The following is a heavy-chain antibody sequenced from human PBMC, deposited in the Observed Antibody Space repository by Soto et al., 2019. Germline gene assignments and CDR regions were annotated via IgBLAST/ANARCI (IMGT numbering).Heavy chain of an antibody. D-gene: IGHD6-19*01. V-gene: IGHV3-23*01. CDR2: ISGSGGST. CDR1: GFTFSSYA. J-gene: IGHJ4*02. CDR3: AKGPSIAVAGPLFDY. Sequence: GESLKISCAASGFTFSSYAMSWVRQAPGKGLEWVSAISGSGGSTYYADSVKGRFTISRDNSKNTLYLQMNSLRSEDTAVYYCAKGPSIAVAGPLFDYWGQGTLVTVSS.